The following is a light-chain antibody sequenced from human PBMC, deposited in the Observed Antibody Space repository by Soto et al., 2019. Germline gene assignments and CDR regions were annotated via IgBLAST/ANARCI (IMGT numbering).Light chain of an antibody. Sequence: EIVMTQSPATLSVSPGGRATLTCRASQSVSSNLAWYQQKPGQAPRLLIYGASTRDTGIPARFSGSGSGTEFTLTISSLQSEDFAVYYCQQYNNWPPSTFGQGTKLEIK. CDR3: QQYNNWPPST. CDR1: QSVSSN. CDR2: GAS. V-gene: IGKV3-15*01. J-gene: IGKJ2*02.